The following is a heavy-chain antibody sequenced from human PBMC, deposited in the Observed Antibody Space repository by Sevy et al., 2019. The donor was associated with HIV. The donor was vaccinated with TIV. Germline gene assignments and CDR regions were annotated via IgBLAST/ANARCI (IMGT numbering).Heavy chain of an antibody. CDR3: ARGGNYYDSSGYYWGAFDI. V-gene: IGHV3-53*01. J-gene: IGHJ3*02. D-gene: IGHD3-22*01. CDR2: IYSGGST. CDR1: GFTVSSNY. Sequence: GSLRLSCAASGFTVSSNYMSWVRQAPGKGLEWVSVIYSGGSTYYADSVKGRFTISRDNSKNTLYLQMNSLRAEDTAVYYCARGGNYYDSSGYYWGAFDIWGQGTMVTVSS.